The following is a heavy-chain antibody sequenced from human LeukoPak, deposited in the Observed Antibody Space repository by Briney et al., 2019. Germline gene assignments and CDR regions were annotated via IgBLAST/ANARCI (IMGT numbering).Heavy chain of an antibody. CDR1: GFSFSSYW. V-gene: IGHV3-74*01. Sequence: GGSLGLSCAVSGFSFSSYWMHWVRQAPGKGLVWVSRISTDGSSTTYADSVRGRFTISRDNPKNTLYLQMDSLRAEDTAVYYCARPSSGWYGSWGQGTLVTVSS. CDR3: ARPSSGWYGS. CDR2: ISTDGSST. D-gene: IGHD6-19*01. J-gene: IGHJ4*02.